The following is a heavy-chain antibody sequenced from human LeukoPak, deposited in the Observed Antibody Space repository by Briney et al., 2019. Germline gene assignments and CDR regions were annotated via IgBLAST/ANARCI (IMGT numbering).Heavy chain of an antibody. CDR1: GFTFSSYA. Sequence: GGSLRLSCAASGFTFSSYAMHWVRQAPGKGLEWVAVISYDGSNKYYADSVKGRFTISRDNSKKTLYLQMNSLRAEDTAVYYCAKDMEQWLVLFTFDIWGQGTMVTVSS. V-gene: IGHV3-30*04. D-gene: IGHD6-19*01. CDR2: ISYDGSNK. J-gene: IGHJ3*02. CDR3: AKDMEQWLVLFTFDI.